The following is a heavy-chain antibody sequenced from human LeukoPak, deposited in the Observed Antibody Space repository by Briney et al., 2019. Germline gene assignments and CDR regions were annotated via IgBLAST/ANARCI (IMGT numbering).Heavy chain of an antibody. V-gene: IGHV1-24*01. CDR1: GYTLTELS. CDR3: AKEQDNRLLLSHFDY. Sequence: ASVTVSCKVSGYTLTELSMHWVRQAPGKGLEWMGGFDPEDGETIYAQKFQGRVTMTEDTSTDTAYMELSSLRSEDTAVYYCAKEQDNRLLLSHFDYWGQGILVTVSS. CDR2: FDPEDGET. J-gene: IGHJ4*02. D-gene: IGHD2-2*01.